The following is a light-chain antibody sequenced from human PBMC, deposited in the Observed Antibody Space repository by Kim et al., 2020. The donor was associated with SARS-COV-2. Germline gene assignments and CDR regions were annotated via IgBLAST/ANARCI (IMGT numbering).Light chain of an antibody. Sequence: EIALTQSPGTLSLSPGNRATLSCRASQSVSSSYLAWYQQKPGQAPRLLIYGASTRATGIPDKFSGSGSGTDFTLTISRLASEDFAVYYCQKYGSSPPTFGRGTKVDIK. V-gene: IGKV3-20*01. CDR1: QSVSSSY. J-gene: IGKJ4*02. CDR2: GAS. CDR3: QKYGSSPPT.